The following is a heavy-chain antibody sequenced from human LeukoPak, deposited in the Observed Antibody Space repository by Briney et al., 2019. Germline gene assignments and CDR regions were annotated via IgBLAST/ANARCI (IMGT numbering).Heavy chain of an antibody. CDR2: IGPTGTDR. CDR3: ATETIGRHYDY. V-gene: IGHV3-21*01. J-gene: IGHJ4*02. Sequence: PGGSLRLSCAASGFTFSSCGFNWVRQAPGKGLEWVSSIGPTGTDRYYADSVRGRFTIPRDNAKNSMYLQMDSLRDEDTAVYYCATETIGRHYDYRGQGTLLTVSS. CDR1: GFTFSSCG. D-gene: IGHD1-14*01.